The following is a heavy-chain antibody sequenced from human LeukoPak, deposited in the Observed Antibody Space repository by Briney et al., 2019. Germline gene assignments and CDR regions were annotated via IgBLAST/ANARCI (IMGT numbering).Heavy chain of an antibody. CDR3: ARHRATLRYFDWFFDY. D-gene: IGHD3-9*01. V-gene: IGHV4-38-2*01. CDR1: RYSISSGYY. Sequence: SETLSLTCADSRYSISSGYYWGWIRQPPGKGLDWIGIIYYSGSTYYNPSLRSRVTISVDTSKNQFSLKLSSVTAADTAVYYCARHRATLRYFDWFFDYWGQGTLVTVSS. CDR2: IYYSGST. J-gene: IGHJ4*02.